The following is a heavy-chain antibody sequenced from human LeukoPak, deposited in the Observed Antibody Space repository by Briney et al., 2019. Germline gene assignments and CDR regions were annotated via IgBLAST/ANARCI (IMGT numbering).Heavy chain of an antibody. CDR3: ARVAGNAGLGAFDI. CDR2: INPNSGGT. V-gene: IGHV1-2*02. CDR1: GYTFTGYY. D-gene: IGHD4-23*01. Sequence: ASVKVSCKASGYTFTGYYMHWVRQAPGQGLEWMGWINPNSGGTNYAQKFQGRVTMTRDTSISTAYMELSRLRSDDTAVYYCARVAGNAGLGAFDIWGQGTLVTVSS. J-gene: IGHJ3*02.